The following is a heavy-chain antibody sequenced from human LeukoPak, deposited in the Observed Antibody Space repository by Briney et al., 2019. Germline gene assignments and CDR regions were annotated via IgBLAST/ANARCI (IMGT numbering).Heavy chain of an antibody. CDR1: GFTLSSSA. Sequence: GGSLGLSCAVSGFTLSSSAMRWVRQAPGKGLEWVSYISGSGGSTYYADSVKGRFTISRDNSKNTLYLQMNSLRVEYVAVYYCAKHRPYCSGGSGHRAFDIWGKGTVVTVSS. D-gene: IGHD2-15*01. J-gene: IGHJ3*02. CDR3: AKHRPYCSGGSGHRAFDI. V-gene: IGHV3-23*01. CDR2: ISGSGGST.